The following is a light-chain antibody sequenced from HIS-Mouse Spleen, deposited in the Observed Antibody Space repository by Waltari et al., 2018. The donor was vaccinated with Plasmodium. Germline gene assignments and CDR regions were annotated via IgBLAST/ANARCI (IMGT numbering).Light chain of an antibody. CDR3: YSTDSSGNHRV. Sequence: SYELTQPPSVSVSPGQTARITCSGDALPKKYAYWYQQKSGQAPVLVIYEDSKRPSGIPERFSGSSSATMATVTISGDQVEDEADYYCYSTDSSGNHRVFGGGTKLTVL. CDR2: EDS. J-gene: IGLJ3*02. CDR1: ALPKKY. V-gene: IGLV3-10*01.